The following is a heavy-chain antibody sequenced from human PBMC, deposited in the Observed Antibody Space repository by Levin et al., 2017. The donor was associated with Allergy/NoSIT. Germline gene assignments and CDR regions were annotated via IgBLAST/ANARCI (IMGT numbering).Heavy chain of an antibody. D-gene: IGHD4-23*01. V-gene: IGHV1-18*01. CDR1: GYPFTSFG. CDR3: ARESGNLGY. J-gene: IGHJ4*02. Sequence: ASVKVSCKASGYPFTSFGITWVRQAPGQGLEWMGRITAYNGNTDYAQKLQGRVTMTTDTSTSTAYMELRSLRSDDTAVYYCARESGNLGYWGQGTLVTVSS. CDR2: ITAYNGNT.